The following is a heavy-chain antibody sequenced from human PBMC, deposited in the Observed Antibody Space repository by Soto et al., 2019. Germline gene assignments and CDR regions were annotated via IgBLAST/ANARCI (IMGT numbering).Heavy chain of an antibody. CDR3: AKAQRIAAAVTGWYFDL. J-gene: IGHJ2*01. CDR1: VYTFTSYG. CDR2: ISAYNGNT. D-gene: IGHD6-13*01. V-gene: IGHV1-18*01. Sequence: ASVTVSCKASVYTFTSYGISWVRQAPGQGLEWMGWISAYNGNTNYAQKLQGRVTMTTDTSTSTAYMELRSLRSDDTAVYYCAKAQRIAAAVTGWYFDLWGRGTLVTV.